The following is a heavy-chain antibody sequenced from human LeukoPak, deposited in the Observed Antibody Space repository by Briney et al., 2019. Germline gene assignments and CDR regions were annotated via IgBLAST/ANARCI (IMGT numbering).Heavy chain of an antibody. J-gene: IGHJ3*02. CDR3: ARGVSYGPGGGAFDI. Sequence: PGGSLRLSCAASGFTFSSYDMHWVRQATGKGLEWVSAIGTAGDTYYPGSVKGRFTISRENAKNSLYLQMNSLRAGDTAVYYCARGVSYGPGGGAFDIWGQGTMVTVSS. V-gene: IGHV3-13*01. CDR2: IGTAGDT. CDR1: GFTFSSYD. D-gene: IGHD5-18*01.